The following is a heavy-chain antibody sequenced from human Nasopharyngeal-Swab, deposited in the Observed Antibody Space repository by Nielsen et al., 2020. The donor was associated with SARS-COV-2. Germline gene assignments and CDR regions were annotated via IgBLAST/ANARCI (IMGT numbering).Heavy chain of an antibody. CDR1: GYTFTSYY. J-gene: IGHJ4*02. CDR3: ARPTSPYYFDY. Sequence: ASVKVSCTASGYTFTSYYMHWVRQAPGQGLEWMGIINPSGGSTSYAQKFQGRVTMTRDTSTSTVYMELSSLRSEDTAVYYCARPTSPYYFDYWGQGTLVTVSS. CDR2: INPSGGST. V-gene: IGHV1-46*01.